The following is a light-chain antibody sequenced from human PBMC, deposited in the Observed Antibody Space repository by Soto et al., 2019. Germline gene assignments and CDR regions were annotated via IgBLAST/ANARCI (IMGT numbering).Light chain of an antibody. Sequence: EIVLTQSPGTLSLSPGERATLSCRASQSVSSSYLAWYQQKPGQAPRLLIYGASSRTTGIPDRFSGSGSGTDFTLTIRRLEPEEFAVYYCQQYGSSPRITFGQGTRREIK. J-gene: IGKJ5*01. CDR3: QQYGSSPRIT. CDR2: GAS. V-gene: IGKV3-20*01. CDR1: QSVSSSY.